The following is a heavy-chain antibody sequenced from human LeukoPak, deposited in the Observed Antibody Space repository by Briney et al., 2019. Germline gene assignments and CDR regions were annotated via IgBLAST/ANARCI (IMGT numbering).Heavy chain of an antibody. V-gene: IGHV3-48*01. CDR1: GFTFSSYS. CDR2: ISSSSSTI. J-gene: IGHJ6*02. CDR3: ARVEYYGMDV. D-gene: IGHD5-24*01. Sequence: GGSLRLSCAASGFTFSSYSMNWVRQAPGKGLEWVSYISSSSSTIYYADSVKGRFTISRDNAKNSLYPQMNSLRAEDTAVYYCARVEYYGMDVWGQGTTVTVSS.